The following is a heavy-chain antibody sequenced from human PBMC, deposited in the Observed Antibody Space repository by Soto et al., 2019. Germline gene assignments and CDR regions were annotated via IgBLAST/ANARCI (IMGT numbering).Heavy chain of an antibody. J-gene: IGHJ4*02. CDR1: GYTFTNYF. D-gene: IGHD1-26*01. CDR2: INPSGGST. V-gene: IGHV1-46*01. CDR3: ARGNGSFSVYFDS. Sequence: QVQLEQSGAEVKKPGASVKVSCKTSGYTFTNYFMHWVRQAPGQGLEWMGIINPSGGSTGYALKFQGRVTMTRDTSTRRVYMELSSLRSEDTAVNYCARGNGSFSVYFDSWGQGTLVTVSS.